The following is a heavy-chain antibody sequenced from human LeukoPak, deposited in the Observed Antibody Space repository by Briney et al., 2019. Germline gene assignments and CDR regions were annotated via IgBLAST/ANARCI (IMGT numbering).Heavy chain of an antibody. CDR1: GYSISSGYY. D-gene: IGHD3-22*01. Sequence: PSETLSLTCAVSGYSISSGYYWGWIRQPPGKGLEWIGSVYHSGSTYYNPSLKSRVTISVDKSKTQFSLKLSSVTAADTAVYYCARHGNYYDTSQSDPWGQGTLVTVSS. J-gene: IGHJ5*02. CDR3: ARHGNYYDTSQSDP. CDR2: VYHSGST. V-gene: IGHV4-38-2*01.